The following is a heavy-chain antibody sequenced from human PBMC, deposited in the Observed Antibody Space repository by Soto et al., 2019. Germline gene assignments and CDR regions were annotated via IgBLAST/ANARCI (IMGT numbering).Heavy chain of an antibody. D-gene: IGHD1-26*01. CDR2: INAGNGNT. Sequence: ASVKVSCKASGYTFNSYAMNWVRQAPGQRLEWMGWINAGNGNTKYSQKFQGRVTITRDTSASTAYMELSSLRSEDTAVYYCAREVVGPDYYYYGMDVWGQGTTVTVSS. CDR1: GYTFNSYA. V-gene: IGHV1-3*01. J-gene: IGHJ6*02. CDR3: AREVVGPDYYYYGMDV.